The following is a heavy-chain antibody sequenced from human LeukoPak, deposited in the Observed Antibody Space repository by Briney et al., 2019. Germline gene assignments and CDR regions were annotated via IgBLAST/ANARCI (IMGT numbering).Heavy chain of an antibody. D-gene: IGHD6-13*01. CDR3: ARLRGYTSSARGYVEY. Sequence: PSETLSLTCAVSGGSISSGGYFWSWIRQPPGKGLEWIGYIHHSGSTYYNPSLKSRVTISVDKSKNQFSLKLSSVTAADTAVYYCARLRGYTSSARGYVEYWGQGTLVTVSS. J-gene: IGHJ4*02. CDR1: GGSISSGGYF. V-gene: IGHV4-30-2*01. CDR2: IHHSGST.